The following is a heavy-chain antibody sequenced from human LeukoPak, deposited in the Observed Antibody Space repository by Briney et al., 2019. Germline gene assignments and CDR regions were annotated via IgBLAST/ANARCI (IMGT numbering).Heavy chain of an antibody. J-gene: IGHJ4*02. V-gene: IGHV4-59*01. CDR1: GGSISSYY. D-gene: IGHD7-27*01. CDR3: ARVDANWGFIDY. Sequence: SGTLSLTCGVSGGSISSYYWSWIRQPPGKGLEWIGYMHYIGSTNYNPSLKSRVSISLDTSKNQFSLRLSSVTAADTAVYYCARVDANWGFIDYWGQGTLVTVSS. CDR2: MHYIGST.